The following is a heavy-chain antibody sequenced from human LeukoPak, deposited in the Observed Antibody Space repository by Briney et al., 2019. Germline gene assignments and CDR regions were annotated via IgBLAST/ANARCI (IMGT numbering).Heavy chain of an antibody. CDR1: GFTFSSYA. CDR2: ISGSGGST. Sequence: GGSLRLSCAASGFTFSSYAMSWVRQAPGKGLEWVSAISGSGGSTYYADSVKGRFTISRDNSKNTLYLQMNSLRAEDTALYYCAKDIGFGIAAAPRPYFDYWGQGTLVTVSS. D-gene: IGHD6-13*01. CDR3: AKDIGFGIAAAPRPYFDY. J-gene: IGHJ4*02. V-gene: IGHV3-23*01.